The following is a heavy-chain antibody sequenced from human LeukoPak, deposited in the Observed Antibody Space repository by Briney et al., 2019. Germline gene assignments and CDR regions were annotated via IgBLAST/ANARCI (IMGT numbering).Heavy chain of an antibody. CDR2: INPSGGST. CDR3: ARAGDIDDFWSGYYGY. CDR1: GYTFTSYY. J-gene: IGHJ4*02. V-gene: IGHV1-46*01. Sequence: ASVKVSCKASGYTFTSYYMHWVRQAPGQGLEWMGIINPSGGSTSYAQKFQGRVTMTRDTSTSTVYMELSSLRSEDTAVYYCARAGDIDDFWSGYYGYWGQGTLVTVSS. D-gene: IGHD3-3*01.